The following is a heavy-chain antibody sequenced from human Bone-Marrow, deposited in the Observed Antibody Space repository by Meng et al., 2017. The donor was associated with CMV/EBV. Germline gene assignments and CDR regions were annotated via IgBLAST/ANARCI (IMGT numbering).Heavy chain of an antibody. Sequence: MSWGRQAPGKGLEWVSAISGSGGSTYYADSVKGRFTISRDNSKNTVYLQMNSLTSEDTAVYYCARDGPPATLTLSCSRTTCLGYFFDYWGQGTLVTVSS. CDR3: ARDGPPATLTLSCSRTTCLGYFFDY. D-gene: IGHD2-2*01. CDR2: ISGSGGST. V-gene: IGHV3-23*01. J-gene: IGHJ4*02.